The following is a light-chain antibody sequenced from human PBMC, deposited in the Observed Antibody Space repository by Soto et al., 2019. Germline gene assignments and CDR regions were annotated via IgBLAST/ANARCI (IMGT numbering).Light chain of an antibody. CDR3: QLRRT. V-gene: IGKV3-20*01. Sequence: EIVMTQSPATLSVSPGERVSLSCRASQSVSSSYLAWYQQKPGQAPRLPIYGASSRATGIPDRFSGTGSGTDFTLIISRLEPEDFAVYYCQLRRTFGQGTKVDIK. CDR2: GAS. J-gene: IGKJ1*01. CDR1: QSVSSSY.